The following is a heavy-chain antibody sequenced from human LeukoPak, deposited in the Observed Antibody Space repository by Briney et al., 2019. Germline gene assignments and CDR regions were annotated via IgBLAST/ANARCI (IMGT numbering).Heavy chain of an antibody. V-gene: IGHV3-30-3*01. Sequence: GGSLRLSCAASGFTFSSYPMHWVRQAPGKGLEGVAVISYDGSNKYYADSVKGRFTISRDNSKNTLYLQMNSLRAEDTAVYYCASNRDSSSWYYFDYWGQGTLVTVSS. CDR3: ASNRDSSSWYYFDY. D-gene: IGHD6-13*01. CDR2: ISYDGSNK. J-gene: IGHJ4*02. CDR1: GFTFSSYP.